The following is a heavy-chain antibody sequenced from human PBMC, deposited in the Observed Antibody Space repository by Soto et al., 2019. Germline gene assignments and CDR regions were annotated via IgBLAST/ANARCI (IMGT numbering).Heavy chain of an antibody. J-gene: IGHJ4*02. D-gene: IGHD3-3*02. CDR3: AKDRTTGLVFSNCLDY. CDR1: GFTFSSYG. CDR2: ISYDGSNK. V-gene: IGHV3-30*18. Sequence: QVQLVESGGGVVQPGRSLRLSCAASGFTFSSYGMHWVRQAPGKGLEWVAAISYDGSNKYYADSVKGRFTISRDNPKNTLYLQMNSLRAEDTAVYYCAKDRTTGLVFSNCLDYWGQGTLVTVSS.